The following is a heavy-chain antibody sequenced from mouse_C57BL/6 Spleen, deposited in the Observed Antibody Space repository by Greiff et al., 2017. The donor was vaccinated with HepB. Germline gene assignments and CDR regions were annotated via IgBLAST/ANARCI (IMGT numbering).Heavy chain of an antibody. Sequence: EVKLVESGGGLVKPGGSLKLSCAASGFTFSSYAMSWVRQTPEKRLEWVATISDGGSYTYYPDNVKGRFTISRDNAKNHLSLQMSHLKSEDTAMYYCARDRNSDGPDWYFDVWGTGTTVTVSS. CDR1: GFTFSSYA. CDR3: ARDRNSDGPDWYFDV. CDR2: ISDGGSYT. J-gene: IGHJ1*03. D-gene: IGHD2-3*01. V-gene: IGHV5-4*01.